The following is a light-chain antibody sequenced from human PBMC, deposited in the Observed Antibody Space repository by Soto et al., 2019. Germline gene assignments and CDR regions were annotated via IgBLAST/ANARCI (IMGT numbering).Light chain of an antibody. CDR1: QSVSSSY. V-gene: IGKV3-20*01. CDR3: QHYDSLPIT. CDR2: GAS. Sequence: EIVLTQSPGTLSLSPGERATLSFRASQSVSSSYLAWYQQKPGQAPRLLIYGASSRATGIPDRFSGSGSGTDFTLTISRLEPEDFAVFYCQHYDSLPITFGQGTRLEI. J-gene: IGKJ5*01.